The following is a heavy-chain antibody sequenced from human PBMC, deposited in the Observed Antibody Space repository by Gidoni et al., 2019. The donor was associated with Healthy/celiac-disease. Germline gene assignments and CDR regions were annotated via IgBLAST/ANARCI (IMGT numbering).Heavy chain of an antibody. J-gene: IGHJ3*02. CDR1: GGSISSYY. Sequence: QVQLQESGPGLVKPSETLSLTCTVSGGSISSYYWSWIRQPPGKRLEWIGYIYYSGSTNYHPSLKSRVTISVDTSKNQFSLKLSYVTAADTAVYYCAREGRVLLWFGELFGAFDIWGQGTMVTVSS. CDR2: IYYSGST. V-gene: IGHV4-59*01. CDR3: AREGRVLLWFGELFGAFDI. D-gene: IGHD3-10*01.